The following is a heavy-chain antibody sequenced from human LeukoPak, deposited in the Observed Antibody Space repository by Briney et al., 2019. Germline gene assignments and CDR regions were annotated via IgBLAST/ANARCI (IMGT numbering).Heavy chain of an antibody. CDR3: ARLEWFDYFYMDV. Sequence: SETLSLTCAVYGGSFSGYYWSWIRLPPGKGLDWIGSIYYSGSTNYNPSLRSQVTISVDTSRNQFSLKLTSVTAADTAVYYCARLEWFDYFYMDVWGKGTTVTVSS. CDR1: GGSFSGYY. D-gene: IGHD3-3*01. V-gene: IGHV4-34*01. J-gene: IGHJ6*03. CDR2: IYYSGST.